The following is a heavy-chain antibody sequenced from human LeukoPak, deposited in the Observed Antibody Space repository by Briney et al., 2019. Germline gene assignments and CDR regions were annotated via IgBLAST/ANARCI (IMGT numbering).Heavy chain of an antibody. CDR2: ISSSSSYI. J-gene: IGHJ3*02. Sequence: PGGSLRLSCAASGFTFSSYSMNWVRQAPGKGLEWVSSISSSSSYIYYADSVKGRFTISRDNAKNSLYLQMNSLRAEDTAVYYCASSIAVAPEGAFDIWGQGTMVTVSS. CDR1: GFTFSSYS. V-gene: IGHV3-21*01. D-gene: IGHD6-19*01. CDR3: ASSIAVAPEGAFDI.